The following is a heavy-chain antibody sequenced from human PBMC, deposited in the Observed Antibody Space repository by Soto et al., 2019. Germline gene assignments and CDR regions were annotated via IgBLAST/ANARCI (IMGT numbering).Heavy chain of an antibody. D-gene: IGHD2-2*02. CDR1: GFTFSSYA. Sequence: EVQLVESGGGLVQPGGSLRLSCAASGFTFSSYAMSWVRQAPGKGLVWVSCISSSGGSTYYADSVKGRFTISRDNSKNTLYLQMNSRRAEDEAVYYCGEGGYTRHSWYSDHWGRGTLVTVSS. CDR3: GEGGYTRHSWYSDH. J-gene: IGHJ2*01. CDR2: ISSSGGST. V-gene: IGHV3-23*04.